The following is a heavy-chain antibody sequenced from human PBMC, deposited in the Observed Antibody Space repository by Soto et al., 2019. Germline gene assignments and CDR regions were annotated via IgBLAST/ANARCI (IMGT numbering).Heavy chain of an antibody. CDR3: ARIGAARYSSGWYFSY. CDR1: GGTFSSYA. V-gene: IGHV1-69*13. D-gene: IGHD6-19*01. CDR2: IIPIFGTA. J-gene: IGHJ4*02. Sequence: ASVKVSCKASGGTFSSYAISWVRQAPGQGLEWMGGIIPIFGTANYAQKFQGRVTITADESTSTAYMELSSLRSEDTAVYYCARIGAARYSSGWYFSYWGQGTLVTVSS.